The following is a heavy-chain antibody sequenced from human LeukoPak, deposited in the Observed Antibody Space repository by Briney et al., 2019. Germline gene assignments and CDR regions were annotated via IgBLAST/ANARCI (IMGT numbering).Heavy chain of an antibody. Sequence: PGGSLRLSCAASGFTFSSYGMSWVRQAPGKGREWGSAISGSGGSTYYADSVKGRFTISRDNSKNTLYLQMNSLRAEDTTVYYCAKDQVATPVGPWGQGTLVTVSS. J-gene: IGHJ5*02. CDR1: GFTFSSYG. D-gene: IGHD5-12*01. CDR3: AKDQVATPVGP. CDR2: ISGSGGST. V-gene: IGHV3-23*01.